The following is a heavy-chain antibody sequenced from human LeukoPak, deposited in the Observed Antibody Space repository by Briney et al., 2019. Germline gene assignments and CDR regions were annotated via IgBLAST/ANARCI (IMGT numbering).Heavy chain of an antibody. V-gene: IGHV3-74*03. Sequence: PGGSLRLSCTASGFTFSTYWINWVRQSPGKGLVWVALINGDGSTTTHADSVKGRFTISRDNAKNTAYLQMNSLRDEDTAVYYCAKDRSSGWYGGQSWFDPWGQGTLVTVSS. CDR3: AKDRSSGWYGGQSWFDP. CDR1: GFTFSTYW. D-gene: IGHD6-19*01. CDR2: INGDGSTT. J-gene: IGHJ5*02.